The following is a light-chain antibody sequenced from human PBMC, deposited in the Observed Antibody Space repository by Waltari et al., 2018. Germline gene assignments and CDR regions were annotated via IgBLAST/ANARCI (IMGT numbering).Light chain of an antibody. CDR2: DTT. CDR3: LLWYSGARWV. J-gene: IGLJ3*02. V-gene: IGLV7-46*01. CDR1: TGAVTCGHY. Sequence: QAVVTQETSLPVSPVGTVTPTSGSITGAVTCGHYPFWLQQKPGQVPSPLIYDTTNKHSWTPARFSGSRLGGKAALTLTGAEPEDEAEYYCLLWYSGARWVFGGGTKLSVL.